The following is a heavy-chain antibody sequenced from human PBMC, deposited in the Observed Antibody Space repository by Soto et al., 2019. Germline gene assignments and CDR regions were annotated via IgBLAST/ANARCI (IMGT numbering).Heavy chain of an antibody. CDR2: SSNSGTFA. J-gene: IGHJ4*02. CDR1: GFTFSDYY. V-gene: IGHV3-11*03. D-gene: IGHD1-1*01. CDR3: ARSGDNFNVLDY. Sequence: GGSLRLSCAASGFTFSDYYMSWVRQAPGRGLEWISYSSNSGTFARYATSVKGRFSISRDNANNSLYLEMNSLRVEDTAGYYCARSGDNFNVLDYWGQGTPVTVSS.